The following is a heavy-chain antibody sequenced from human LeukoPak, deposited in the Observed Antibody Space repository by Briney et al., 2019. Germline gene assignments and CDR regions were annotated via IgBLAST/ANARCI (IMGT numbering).Heavy chain of an antibody. CDR3: ARASAVLRFLEWLSHFDY. V-gene: IGHV3-7*04. J-gene: IGHJ4*02. CDR1: GFTFSSYW. D-gene: IGHD3-3*01. Sequence: GGSLRLSCAASGFTFSSYWMSWVRQAPGKGLEWVANIKQDGSEKYYVDSVKGRFTISRDNAKNSLYLQMNSLRAEDTAVYYCARASAVLRFLEWLSHFDYWGQGTLVTVSS. CDR2: IKQDGSEK.